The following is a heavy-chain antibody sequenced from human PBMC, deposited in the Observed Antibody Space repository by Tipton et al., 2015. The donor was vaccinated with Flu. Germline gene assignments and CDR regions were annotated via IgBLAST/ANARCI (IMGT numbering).Heavy chain of an antibody. D-gene: IGHD2-2*01. Sequence: QLVQSGAEVKKPGESLKISCKGSGYSFTSYWIGWVRQMPGKGLEWMGIIYPGDSDTRYSPSFQGQVTISADKSISTAYLQWSSLRASAPAMYYCAGRYCSSPSCYYGMDVWGQGTTVTVSS. J-gene: IGHJ6*02. CDR3: AGRYCSSPSCYYGMDV. CDR2: IYPGDSDT. V-gene: IGHV5-51*01. CDR1: GYSFTSYW.